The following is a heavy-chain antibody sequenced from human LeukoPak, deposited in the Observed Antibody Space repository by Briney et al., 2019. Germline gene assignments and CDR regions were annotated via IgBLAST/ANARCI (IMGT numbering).Heavy chain of an antibody. V-gene: IGHV1-18*01. J-gene: IGHJ5*02. D-gene: IGHD6-6*01. Sequence: ASVKVSCKASGYTFTTYGISWVRQAPGQGLEWMRWISAYNGNTNYAQQFQGRVTMTTDTSMSTAYMELRSLRSDDTAVYYCARDLIAVRPGWFDPWGQGSLVTVSS. CDR1: GYTFTTYG. CDR2: ISAYNGNT. CDR3: ARDLIAVRPGWFDP.